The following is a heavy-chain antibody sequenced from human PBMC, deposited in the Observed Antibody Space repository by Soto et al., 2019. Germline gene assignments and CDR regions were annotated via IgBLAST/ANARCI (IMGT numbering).Heavy chain of an antibody. J-gene: IGHJ4*02. D-gene: IGHD3-22*01. CDR1: GGTFKNYA. CDR2: ILPVFDEL. CDR3: ARASDTSGYYY. Sequence: QVQLVHSESELKKPGSSVKVSCTRSGGTFKNYAISWVRQAPGQGLEWVGGILPVFDELNYAPKLQGRVTITADEVTSTAHLELGSLTSEDTAVYFCARASDTSGYYYWGQGTLVTVSS. V-gene: IGHV1-69*01.